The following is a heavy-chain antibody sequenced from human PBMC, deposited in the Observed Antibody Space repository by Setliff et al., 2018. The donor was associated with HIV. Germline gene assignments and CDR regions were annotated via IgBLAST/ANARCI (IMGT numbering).Heavy chain of an antibody. CDR3: ARDFGGSWTTDY. CDR2: INPSDGTK. J-gene: IGHJ4*02. D-gene: IGHD6-13*01. CDR1: GYTLSNYY. V-gene: IGHV1-46*01. Sequence: ASVKVSCKASGYTLSNYYIHWVRQAPGQGLDWMGIINPSDGTKIYAQNFQGRVTMTRDTSTSTVYMELSSLTSGDTAVYYCARDFGGSWTTDYWGQGTLVTVSS.